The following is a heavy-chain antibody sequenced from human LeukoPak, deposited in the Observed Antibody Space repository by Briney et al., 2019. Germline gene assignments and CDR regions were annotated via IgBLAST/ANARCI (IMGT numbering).Heavy chain of an antibody. CDR1: GGSISSSSYY. CDR3: ARDRGGYTYSHDY. D-gene: IGHD5-18*01. J-gene: IGHJ4*02. V-gene: IGHV4-61*05. Sequence: PSETLSLTCTVSGGSISSSSYYWGWIRQPPGKGLEWIGYIYHSGSTNYNPSLKSRVTISMDKSKNQLSLKLNFVTAADTAVYYCARDRGGYTYSHDYWGQGTLVTVSS. CDR2: IYHSGST.